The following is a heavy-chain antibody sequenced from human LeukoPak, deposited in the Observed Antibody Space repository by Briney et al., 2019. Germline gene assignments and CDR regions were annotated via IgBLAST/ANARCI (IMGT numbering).Heavy chain of an antibody. Sequence: GGSQRLSCAASGFTFSSSGMHWVRQAPGKGMEWVAVIWYDGSNKYYADCVKGRFTISRDNSKNTLYLQMNSLRAEDTAVYYCASNYYDSSGYSIDYWGQGTLVTVSS. D-gene: IGHD3-22*01. CDR2: IWYDGSNK. J-gene: IGHJ4*02. V-gene: IGHV3-33*01. CDR3: ASNYYDSSGYSIDY. CDR1: GFTFSSSG.